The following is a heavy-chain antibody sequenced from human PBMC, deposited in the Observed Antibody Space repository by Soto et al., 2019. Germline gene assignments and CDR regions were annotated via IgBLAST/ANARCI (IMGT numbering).Heavy chain of an antibody. Sequence: QVQLQESGPGLVKPSETLSLTCTVSGGSISSYYWSWIRQPPGKGLEWIGYIYYSGSTNYNPSHKSRVTISVETSKNQSSLKLSSVTAADTAVYYCARSGYSYGLPDYYYYYMDVWGKGTTVTVSS. D-gene: IGHD5-18*01. J-gene: IGHJ6*03. CDR2: IYYSGST. CDR3: ARSGYSYGLPDYYYYYMDV. CDR1: GGSISSYY. V-gene: IGHV4-59*08.